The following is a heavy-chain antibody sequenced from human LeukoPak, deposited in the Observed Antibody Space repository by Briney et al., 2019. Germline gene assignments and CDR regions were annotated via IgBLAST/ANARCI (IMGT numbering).Heavy chain of an antibody. Sequence: PGGSLRLSCAASGFTFSSYAMSWVRQAPGKGLEWVSAISGSGGSTYYADYVKGRFTISRDNSKNTLYLQMNSLRAEDTAVYYCAKAPIQLWNYFDYWGQGTLVTVSS. CDR3: AKAPIQLWNYFDY. J-gene: IGHJ4*02. D-gene: IGHD5-18*01. CDR1: GFTFSSYA. V-gene: IGHV3-23*01. CDR2: ISGSGGST.